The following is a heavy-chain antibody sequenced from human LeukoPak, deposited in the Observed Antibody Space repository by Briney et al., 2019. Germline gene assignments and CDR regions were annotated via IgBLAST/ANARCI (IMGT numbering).Heavy chain of an antibody. CDR2: IYHSGST. CDR1: GYSISSGYY. V-gene: IGHV4-38-2*02. Sequence: SETLSLTCTVSGYSISSGYYWGWIRQPPGKGLEWIGSIYHSGSTYYNPSLKSRVTISVDTSKNQFSLKLSSVTAADTAVYYCARFLWFGGQGTLVTVSS. D-gene: IGHD3-10*01. J-gene: IGHJ4*02. CDR3: ARFLWF.